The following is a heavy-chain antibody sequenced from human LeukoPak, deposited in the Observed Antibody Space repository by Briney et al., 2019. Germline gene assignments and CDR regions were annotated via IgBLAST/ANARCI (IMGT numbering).Heavy chain of an antibody. CDR1: GYTFTSYD. CDR2: MNPNSGNT. Sequence: ASVKVSCKASGYTFTSYDINWVRQATGQGLEWMGWMNPNSGNTGYAQKFQGRVTMTRNTSISTAYMELSSPRSEDTAVYYCARSRSSSWYIPYYYGMDVWGQGTTVTVSS. CDR3: ARSRSSSWYIPYYYGMDV. V-gene: IGHV1-8*01. D-gene: IGHD6-13*01. J-gene: IGHJ6*02.